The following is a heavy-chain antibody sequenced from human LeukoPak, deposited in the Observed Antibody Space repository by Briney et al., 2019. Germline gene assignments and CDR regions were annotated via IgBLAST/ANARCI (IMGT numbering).Heavy chain of an antibody. V-gene: IGHV1-69*04. D-gene: IGHD5-24*01. J-gene: IGHJ4*02. CDR2: IIPILDIA. CDR3: ARDPGDGYAGY. Sequence: ASVKVSCKASGYTFTSYAISWVRQAPGQGLEWMGRIIPILDIANYAQKFQGRVTITADKSTSTAYMELSSLRSKDTAVYYCARDPGDGYAGYWGQGTLVTVSS. CDR1: GYTFTSYA.